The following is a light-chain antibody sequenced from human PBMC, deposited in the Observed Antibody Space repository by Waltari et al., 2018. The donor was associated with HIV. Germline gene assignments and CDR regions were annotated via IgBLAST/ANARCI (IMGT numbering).Light chain of an antibody. CDR1: ASVLRCSNS. Sequence: QSDLTPPASVSGPPGQHVTIPCSGPASVLRCSNSVSCHQPHPAHAPKLIMFHVKNRPTGISSRFSGSKSGNTASLTISGLQTEDEADFYCSSYMDYGTLVFGGGTKLTVL. CDR3: SSYMDYGTLV. CDR2: HVK. V-gene: IGLV2-14*03. J-gene: IGLJ3*02.